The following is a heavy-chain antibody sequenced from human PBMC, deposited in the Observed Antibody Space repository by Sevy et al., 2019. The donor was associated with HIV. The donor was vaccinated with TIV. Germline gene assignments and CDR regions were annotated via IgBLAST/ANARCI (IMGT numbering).Heavy chain of an antibody. Sequence: GGSLRLSCAASGLTFSASYMSWIRQAPGKGLEWLSSIRSSGTTLSPADSVKGRFAISRDNAKNSLYLQMNSLRAEDTAVYFCVGRRYSYTYSWSYHFDYWGQGALVTVSS. D-gene: IGHD5-18*01. J-gene: IGHJ4*02. CDR1: GLTFSASY. CDR2: IRSSGTTL. V-gene: IGHV3-11*01. CDR3: VGRRYSYTYSWSYHFDY.